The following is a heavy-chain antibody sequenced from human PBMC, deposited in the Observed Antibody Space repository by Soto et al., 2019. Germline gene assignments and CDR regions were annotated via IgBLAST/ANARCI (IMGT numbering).Heavy chain of an antibody. CDR1: GGSISSSNHY. J-gene: IGHJ4*02. CDR2: IYYTEGT. Sequence: PSETLSLTCTVSGGSISSSNHYWAWIRQPPGKGLEWIGNIYYTEGTYYNPSLKSRVTISVDTSKNQVSLKLFSVTAADTALYYCVSAAKWELLFDYWGQGIQVTVSS. CDR3: VSAAKWELLFDY. D-gene: IGHD1-26*01. V-gene: IGHV4-39*01.